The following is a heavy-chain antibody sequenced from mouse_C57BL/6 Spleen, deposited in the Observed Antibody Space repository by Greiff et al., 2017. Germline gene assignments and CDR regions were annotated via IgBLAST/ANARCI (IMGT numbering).Heavy chain of an antibody. CDR1: GYSITSGYY. Sequence: EVQLVESGPGLVKPSQSLSLTCSVTGYSITSGYYWNWIRQFPGNKLEWMGYISYDGSNNYNPSLKNRISITRDTSKNQFFLKLNSVTTEDTATYYCARDSIYYDYPCAYWGQGTLVTVSA. D-gene: IGHD2-4*01. CDR2: ISYDGSN. CDR3: ARDSIYYDYPCAY. J-gene: IGHJ3*01. V-gene: IGHV3-6*01.